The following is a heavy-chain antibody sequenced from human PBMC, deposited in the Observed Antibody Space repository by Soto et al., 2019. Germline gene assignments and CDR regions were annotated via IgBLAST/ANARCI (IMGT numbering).Heavy chain of an antibody. J-gene: IGHJ4*02. V-gene: IGHV3-23*01. Sequence: RGSLRLSCATSVFTFSSYAMSWVRQAPGKGLEWVSAISGSGGSTYYADSVKGRFTISRDNSKNTLYLQMNSLRAEDTAVYYCAKVNSYSSGYSYNPYFDYWGQGTMVTVSS. CDR3: AKVNSYSSGYSYNPYFDY. CDR2: ISGSGGST. D-gene: IGHD3-22*01. CDR1: VFTFSSYA.